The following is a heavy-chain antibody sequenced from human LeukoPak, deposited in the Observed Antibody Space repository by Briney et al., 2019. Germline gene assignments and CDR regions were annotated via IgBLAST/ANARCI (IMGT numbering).Heavy chain of an antibody. CDR1: GFTFSRHA. CDR3: AKGDDIGKHPTRAYYFDT. J-gene: IGHJ4*02. Sequence: GGSLRLSCAASGFTFSRHAMSWVRQAPGKGLEWVSTTGLNSVNTLCAESVQGRFSISRDNSKNTLDLQMDNLRVDHTAVYYCAKGDDIGKHPTRAYYFDTWGQGTLVTVSS. CDR2: TGLNSVNT. V-gene: IGHV3-23*01. D-gene: IGHD5-24*01.